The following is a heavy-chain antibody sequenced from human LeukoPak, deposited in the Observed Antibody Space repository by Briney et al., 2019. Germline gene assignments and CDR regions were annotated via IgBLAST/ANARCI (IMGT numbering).Heavy chain of an antibody. D-gene: IGHD5-18*01. Sequence: KPGGSLRLSCAASGFTFSSYSMNWVRQAPGKGLEWVSYISSSSSTIYYADSVKGRFTISRDNAKNSLYLQMNSLRAEDTAVYYCARDQDTAMVLDDFDIWGQGKMVTVSS. V-gene: IGHV3-48*01. CDR1: GFTFSSYS. CDR3: ARDQDTAMVLDDFDI. CDR2: ISSSSSTI. J-gene: IGHJ3*02.